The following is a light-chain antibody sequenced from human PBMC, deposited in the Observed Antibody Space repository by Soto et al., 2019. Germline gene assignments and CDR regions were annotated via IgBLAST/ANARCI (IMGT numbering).Light chain of an antibody. V-gene: IGKV3-15*01. CDR2: GAS. CDR1: QGIGST. J-gene: IGKJ5*01. Sequence: EIVMTQSPATLSVSPGERATLSCRASQGIGSTLAWYQQKPGQTPRLLIYGASTRATGVPARFSGSGSGTEFTLTINSLQSEDFAVYYCQQRRSWQVTFGQGTRLENK. CDR3: QQRRSWQVT.